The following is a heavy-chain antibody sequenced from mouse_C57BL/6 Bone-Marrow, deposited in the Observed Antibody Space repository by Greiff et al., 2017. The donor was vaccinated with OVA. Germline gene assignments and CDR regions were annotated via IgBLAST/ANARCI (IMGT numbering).Heavy chain of an antibody. V-gene: IGHV14-1*01. D-gene: IGHD2-3*01. CDR3: TTDDDYPTHYYAMDY. CDR1: GFNIKDYY. Sequence: EVKLEESGAELVRPGASVKLSCTASGFNIKDYYMHWVKQRPEQGLEWIGRIDPEGGDTEYAPKFPGKATMTADTSSNTAYLQLRSLTSEDTAVYYCTTDDDYPTHYYAMDYWGQGTSVTVSS. J-gene: IGHJ4*01. CDR2: IDPEGGDT.